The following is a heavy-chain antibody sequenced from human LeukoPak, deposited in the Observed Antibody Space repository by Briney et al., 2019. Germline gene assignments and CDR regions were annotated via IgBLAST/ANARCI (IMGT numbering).Heavy chain of an antibody. CDR2: INPRNGDT. J-gene: IGHJ4*02. Sequence: ASVKVSCKASGYAFTGYYVHWVRQAPGQGLEWVGWINPRNGDTNYAQKFQGRVTMTRNTSVDTAYMELSSLRSEDTAVYYCARGYKPAYSTGWSIFDYWGQGTLVTVSS. D-gene: IGHD6-19*01. CDR1: GYAFTGYY. V-gene: IGHV1-2*02. CDR3: ARGYKPAYSTGWSIFDY.